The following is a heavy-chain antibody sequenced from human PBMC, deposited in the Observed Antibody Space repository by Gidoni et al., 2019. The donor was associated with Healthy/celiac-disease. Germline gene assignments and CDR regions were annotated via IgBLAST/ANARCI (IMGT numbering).Heavy chain of an antibody. V-gene: IGHV3-7*01. CDR1: GFTFSSYW. Sequence: EVQLVESGGGLVQPGGSLRLSCAASGFTFSSYWMSWVRQAPGKGLEWVANIKQDGSEKYYVDSVKGRFTISRDNAKNSLYLQMNSLRAEDTAVYYCARDLEGYTTRGAYGDDVDYWGQGTLVTVSS. D-gene: IGHD4-17*01. J-gene: IGHJ4*02. CDR2: IKQDGSEK. CDR3: ARDLEGYTTRGAYGDDVDY.